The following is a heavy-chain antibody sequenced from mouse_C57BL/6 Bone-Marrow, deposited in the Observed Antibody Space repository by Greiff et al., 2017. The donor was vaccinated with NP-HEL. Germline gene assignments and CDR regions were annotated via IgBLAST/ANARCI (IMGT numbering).Heavy chain of an antibody. J-gene: IGHJ2*01. CDR2: ISGGGGNT. Sequence: EVMLVESGGGLVKPGGSLKLSCAASGFTFSSYTMSWVRQTPEKRLEWVATISGGGGNTYYPDSVKGRFTISRDNAKNTLYLQMSSLRSEDTALYYCARQGASSTGTWYFDYWGQGTTLTVSS. CDR3: ARQGASSTGTWYFDY. V-gene: IGHV5-9*01. CDR1: GFTFSSYT. D-gene: IGHD4-1*02.